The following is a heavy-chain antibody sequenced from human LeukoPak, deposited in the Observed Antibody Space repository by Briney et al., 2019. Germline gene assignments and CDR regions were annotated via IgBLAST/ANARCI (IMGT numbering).Heavy chain of an antibody. CDR3: AKDLGYCSSTSCYPPYGMDV. CDR2: ISGNGGGT. J-gene: IGHJ6*02. CDR1: GFTFSRKT. V-gene: IGHV3-23*01. Sequence: GGSLRLSCAASGFTFSRKTMNWVRQAPGKGLEWVSGISGNGGGTYYADSVKGRFTISRDNSKNTLYLQMNSLRVEDTAVYYCAKDLGYCSSTSCYPPYGMDVWGLGTTVTVSS. D-gene: IGHD2-2*01.